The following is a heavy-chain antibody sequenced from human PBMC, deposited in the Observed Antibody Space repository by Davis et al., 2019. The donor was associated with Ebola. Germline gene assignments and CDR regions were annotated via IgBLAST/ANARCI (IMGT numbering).Heavy chain of an antibody. CDR3: ARGYYYYGMDV. CDR2: IYYSGTT. CDR1: GGSVSSYY. J-gene: IGHJ6*02. Sequence: PSETLSLTCTVSGGSVSSYYWSWIRQPPGKGLEWIGRIYYSGTTNYNPSLRSRVTMSVDTSENEFSLKLTSVTAADTAVYYCARGYYYYGMDVWGQGTTVTVYS. V-gene: IGHV4-59*02.